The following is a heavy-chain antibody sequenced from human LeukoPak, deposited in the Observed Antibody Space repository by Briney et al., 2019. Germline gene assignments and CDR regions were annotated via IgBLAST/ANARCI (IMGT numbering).Heavy chain of an antibody. CDR1: GGSISSYY. Sequence: SETLSLTCTVSGGSISSYYWSWIRQPPGKGLEWIGYIYYSGSSIYNPSLKSRVTISVDTSKNQFSLKLNSVTAADTAVYYCAREGYYGMDVWGQGTTVTVSS. CDR2: IYYSGSS. CDR3: AREGYYGMDV. J-gene: IGHJ6*02. V-gene: IGHV4-59*01.